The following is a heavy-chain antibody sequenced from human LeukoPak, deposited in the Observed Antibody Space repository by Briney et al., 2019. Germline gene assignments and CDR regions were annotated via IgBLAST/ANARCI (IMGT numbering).Heavy chain of an antibody. J-gene: IGHJ4*02. CDR3: ARDQQQLAIDY. CDR1: GGSICSGSYY. D-gene: IGHD6-13*01. CDR2: IYTSGST. Sequence: SETLSLTCTVSGGSICSGSYYWSWIRQPAGTGLEWIGRIYTSGSTNYNPSLKSRVTISVDTPMNQFSLKLSSVTAADTAVYYCARDQQQLAIDYWGQGTLVTVSS. V-gene: IGHV4-61*02.